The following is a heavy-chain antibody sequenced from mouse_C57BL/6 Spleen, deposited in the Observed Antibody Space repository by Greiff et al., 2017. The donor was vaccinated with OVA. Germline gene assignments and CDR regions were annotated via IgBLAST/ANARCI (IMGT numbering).Heavy chain of an antibody. CDR1: GYTFTDYE. CDR2: IDPETGGT. CDR3: TGVPGWFAY. J-gene: IGHJ3*01. Sequence: LVESGAELVRPGASVTLSCKASGYTFTDYEMHWVKQTPVHGLEWIGAIDPETGGTAYNQKFKGKAILTADKSSSTAYMELRSLTSEDSAVYYCTGVPGWFAYWGQGTLVTVSA. V-gene: IGHV1-15*01.